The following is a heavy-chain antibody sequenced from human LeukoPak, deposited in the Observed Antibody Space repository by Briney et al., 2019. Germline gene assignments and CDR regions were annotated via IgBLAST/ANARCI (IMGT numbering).Heavy chain of an antibody. CDR1: GFTFSSYS. D-gene: IGHD7-27*01. V-gene: IGHV3-53*01. Sequence: GGSLRLSCAASGFTFSSYSMNWVRQAPGKGLEWVSVIYSGGSTYYADSVKGRFTISRDNSKNTLYLQTNSLRAEDTAVYYCARDWGASNYFDYWGQGSLIIVSS. J-gene: IGHJ4*02. CDR3: ARDWGASNYFDY. CDR2: IYSGGST.